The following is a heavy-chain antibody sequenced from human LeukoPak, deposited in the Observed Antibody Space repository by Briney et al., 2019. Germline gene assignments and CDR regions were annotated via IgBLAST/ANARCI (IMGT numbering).Heavy chain of an antibody. Sequence: SETLSLTCTVSGGSISSSSYYWGWIRQPPGKGLEWIGSIYYSGSTYYNPSLKSRVTISVDTSKNQFSLKLSSVTAADTAVYYCARDQVDYDFPDHFDYWGKGTLVAVSS. V-gene: IGHV4-39*07. CDR2: IYYSGST. D-gene: IGHD3-22*01. J-gene: IGHJ4*02. CDR3: ARDQVDYDFPDHFDY. CDR1: GGSISSSSYY.